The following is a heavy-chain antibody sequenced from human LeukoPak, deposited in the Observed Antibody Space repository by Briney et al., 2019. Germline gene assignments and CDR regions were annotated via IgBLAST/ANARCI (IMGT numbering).Heavy chain of an antibody. CDR3: AREKPRWIQLWQPAGQFDP. V-gene: IGHV3-23*01. J-gene: IGHJ5*02. CDR1: GFTLSSYA. D-gene: IGHD5-18*01. Sequence: PGGSLRLSCAASGFTLSSYAMSWVRQGPGKGLEWVSAISGSGGSTYYADSVKGRFTISRDNSKNSLYLQMNSLRAEDTAVYYCAREKPRWIQLWQPAGQFDPWGQGTLVTVSS. CDR2: ISGSGGST.